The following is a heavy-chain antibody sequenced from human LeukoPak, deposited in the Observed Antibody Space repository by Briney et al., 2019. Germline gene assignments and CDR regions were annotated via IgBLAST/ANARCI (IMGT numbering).Heavy chain of an antibody. CDR3: ARAAGGDY. CDR1: GVSISPYY. D-gene: IGHD6-13*01. V-gene: IGHV4-59*01. Sequence: SETLSLTCTVSGVSISPYYWSWMRQPPGKGLEWIGYIYYSGSTNYNPSLKSRTTISVDTSKNQFSPKLSSVTAADTAVYYCARAAGGDYWGQGTLVTVSS. CDR2: IYYSGST. J-gene: IGHJ4*02.